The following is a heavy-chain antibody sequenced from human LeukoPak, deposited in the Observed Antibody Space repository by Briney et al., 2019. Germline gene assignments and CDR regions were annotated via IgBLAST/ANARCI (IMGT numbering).Heavy chain of an antibody. CDR2: INPNSGGT. V-gene: IGHV1-2*02. Sequence: ASVKVSCKASGYTFTGYYMHWVRQAPGQGLEWMGWINPNSGGTNHAQKFQGRVTVTRDTSISTAYMELSRLRSDDTAVYYCASQYNWNDEEDWFDPWGQGTLVTVSS. J-gene: IGHJ5*02. D-gene: IGHD1-1*01. CDR1: GYTFTGYY. CDR3: ASQYNWNDEEDWFDP.